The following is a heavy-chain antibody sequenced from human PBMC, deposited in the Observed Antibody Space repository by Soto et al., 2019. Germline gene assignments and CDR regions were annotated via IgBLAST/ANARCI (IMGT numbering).Heavy chain of an antibody. CDR1: GGTFSSYT. V-gene: IGHV1-69*08. J-gene: IGHJ3*02. D-gene: IGHD3-3*01. CDR2: IIPILGIA. CDR3: AREPRYDCWSGVDAFDI. Sequence: QVQLVQSGAEVKKPGSSVKVSCKASGGTFSSYTISWVRQAPGQGLEWMGRIIPILGIANYAQKFQGRVTITADKSTSTGYMELRSLRSEDTAVYYCAREPRYDCWSGVDAFDIWGQGTMVTVSS.